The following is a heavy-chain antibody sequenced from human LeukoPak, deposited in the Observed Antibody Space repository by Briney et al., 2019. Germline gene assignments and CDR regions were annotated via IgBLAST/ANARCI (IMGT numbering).Heavy chain of an antibody. D-gene: IGHD6-6*01. V-gene: IGHV4-30-2*02. Sequence: PSETLSLTCAVSGGSISSGGYSWSWIRQPPGKGLEWIGYIYHSGSTYYNPSLKSRVTISVDRSKNQFSLKLSSVTAADTAVYYCARLIAARNWFDPWGQGTLVTVSS. J-gene: IGHJ5*02. CDR3: ARLIAARNWFDP. CDR1: GGSISSGGYS. CDR2: IYHSGST.